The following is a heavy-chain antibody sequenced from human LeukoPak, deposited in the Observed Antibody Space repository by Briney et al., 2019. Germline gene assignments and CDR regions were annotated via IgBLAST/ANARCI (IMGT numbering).Heavy chain of an antibody. CDR2: IIPIFGTA. J-gene: IGHJ4*02. CDR3: AFSRNSGYDYVFDS. V-gene: IGHV1-69*01. CDR1: GGTFSSYA. D-gene: IGHD5-12*01. Sequence: GASVKVSCKASGGTFSSYAISWVRQAPGQGLEWMGGIIPIFGTATYAQKFQGRVTITADESTSTAYMELSSLRSEDTAVYYCAFSRNSGYDYVFDSWGQGTLVTVSS.